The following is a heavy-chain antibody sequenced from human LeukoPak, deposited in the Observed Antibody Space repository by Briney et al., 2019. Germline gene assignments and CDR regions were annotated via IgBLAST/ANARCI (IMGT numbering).Heavy chain of an antibody. CDR3: AELGITMIGGV. D-gene: IGHD3-10*02. J-gene: IGHJ6*04. Sequence: GGSLRLSCAVSGFTFSSYAMHWVRQAPGKGLEWVSSISSSSSYIYYADSVKGRFTISRDNAKNSLYLQMNSLRAEDTAVYYCAELGITMIGGVWGKGTTVTISS. CDR1: GFTFSSYA. CDR2: ISSSSSYI. V-gene: IGHV3-21*01.